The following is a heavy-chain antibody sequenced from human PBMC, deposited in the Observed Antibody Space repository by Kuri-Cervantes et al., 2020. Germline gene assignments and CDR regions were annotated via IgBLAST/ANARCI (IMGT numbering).Heavy chain of an antibody. D-gene: IGHD5-18*01. Sequence: GGSLRLSCTASGFTFGDYAMSWVRQAPGKGLEWVSGVSWNGSRTHYADSVKGRFIISRDNAENSLFLQMNSLRAEDTAVYFCARGGYRNLDYWGQGTLVTVSS. CDR1: GFTFGDYA. CDR2: VSWNGSRT. CDR3: ARGGYRNLDY. J-gene: IGHJ4*02. V-gene: IGHV3-19*01.